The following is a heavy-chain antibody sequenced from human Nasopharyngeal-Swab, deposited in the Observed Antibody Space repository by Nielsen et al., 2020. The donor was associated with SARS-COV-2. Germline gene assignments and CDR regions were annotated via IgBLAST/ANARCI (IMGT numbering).Heavy chain of an antibody. V-gene: IGHV1-69*13. CDR1: GGTFSSYA. J-gene: IGHJ6*03. Sequence: SVKVSCKASGGTFSSYAISWVRQAPGQGLEWMGRIIPIFGTANYAQKFQGRVTITADESTSTAYMELSSLRSEDTAVYYCARVEVPATMDYYYYYMDVWGKGTTVTVSS. D-gene: IGHD2-2*01. CDR2: IIPIFGTA. CDR3: ARVEVPATMDYYYYYMDV.